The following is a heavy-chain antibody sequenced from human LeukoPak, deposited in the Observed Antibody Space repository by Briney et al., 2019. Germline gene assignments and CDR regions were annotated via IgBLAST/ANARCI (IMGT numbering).Heavy chain of an antibody. CDR2: ISGSGGST. CDR3: AKNYYDSSGPFLV. J-gene: IGHJ3*01. V-gene: IGHV3-23*01. Sequence: GVSLRLSCAASGFTFSSYAMSWVRQAPGKGLEWVSAISGSGGSTYYADSVKGRFTISRDNSKNTLYLQMNSLRAEDTAVYYCAKNYYDSSGPFLVWGQGTMVTVSS. D-gene: IGHD3-22*01. CDR1: GFTFSSYA.